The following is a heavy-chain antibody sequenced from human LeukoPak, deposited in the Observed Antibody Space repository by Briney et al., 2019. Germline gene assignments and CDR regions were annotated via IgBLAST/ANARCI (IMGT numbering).Heavy chain of an antibody. CDR2: ISSSGFTI. CDR3: ARSSGWSVPVDY. V-gene: IGHV3-11*04. D-gene: IGHD6-19*01. J-gene: IGHJ4*02. Sequence: GGSLRLSCAASGFTFSDYYMTWIRQAPGKGLEWLSYISSSGFTIDYADSVKGRFTISRDNAKKSLDLQMNSLRAEDTAVYYCARSSGWSVPVDYWGQGTLVIVSS. CDR1: GFTFSDYY.